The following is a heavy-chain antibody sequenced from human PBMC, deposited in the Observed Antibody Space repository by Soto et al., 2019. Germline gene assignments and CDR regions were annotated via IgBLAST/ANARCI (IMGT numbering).Heavy chain of an antibody. D-gene: IGHD5-18*01. CDR2: IYHSGST. CDR1: GGSISSSNW. CDR3: ARGAVQLWYAFDI. Sequence: QVQLQESGPGLVKPSGTLSLTCAVSGGSISSSNWWSWVRQPPGKGLEWIGEIYHSGSTNYNPSLKSRATIAGDKSKNQYSLKLSSVTAADTAVYYCARGAVQLWYAFDIWGQGTMVTVSS. J-gene: IGHJ3*02. V-gene: IGHV4-4*02.